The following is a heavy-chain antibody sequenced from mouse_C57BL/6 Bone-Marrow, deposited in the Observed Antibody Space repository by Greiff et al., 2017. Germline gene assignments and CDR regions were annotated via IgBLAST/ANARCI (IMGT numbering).Heavy chain of an antibody. CDR3: ARGAYGSPDY. CDR1: GYSITSGYD. J-gene: IGHJ2*01. Sequence: VQLKESGPGMVKPSQSLSLTCTVTGYSITSGYDWHWIRHFPGNKLEWMGYISYSGSTNYNPSLKSRISITHDTSKNHFFLKLNSVTTEDTATYYCARGAYGSPDYWGQGTTLTVSS. V-gene: IGHV3-1*01. D-gene: IGHD1-1*01. CDR2: ISYSGST.